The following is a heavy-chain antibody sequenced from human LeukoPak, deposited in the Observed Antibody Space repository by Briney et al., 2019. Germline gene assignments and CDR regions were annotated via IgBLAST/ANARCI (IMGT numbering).Heavy chain of an antibody. V-gene: IGHV4-39*01. CDR3: ARHTANLWFGDLSPYYFDY. CDR2: IYYSGST. J-gene: IGHJ4*02. D-gene: IGHD3-10*01. CDR1: GGSISSSSYY. Sequence: PLETLSLTCTVSGGSISSSSYYWGWIRQPPGKGLEWIGSIYYSGSTYYNPSLKSRVTISVDTSKNQFSLKLSSVTAADTAVYYCARHTANLWFGDLSPYYFDYWGQGTLVTVSS.